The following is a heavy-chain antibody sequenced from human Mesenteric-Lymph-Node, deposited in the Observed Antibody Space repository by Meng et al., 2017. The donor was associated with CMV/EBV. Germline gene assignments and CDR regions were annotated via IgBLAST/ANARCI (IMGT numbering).Heavy chain of an antibody. Sequence: ASVKVSCKASGYTFTSYGFNWIRQAPGEGLEWMGWISASNGMTNYAQKLQGRVTMTTDTSTSTAYMELRSLRSDDTAVYYCAREWEEDYYYGMDVWGQGTTVTVSS. CDR2: ISASNGMT. J-gene: IGHJ6*02. V-gene: IGHV1-18*01. CDR3: AREWEEDYYYGMDV. D-gene: IGHD1-26*01. CDR1: GYTFTSYG.